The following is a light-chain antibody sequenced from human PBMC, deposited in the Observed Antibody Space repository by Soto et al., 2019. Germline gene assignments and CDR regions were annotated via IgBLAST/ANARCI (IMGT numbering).Light chain of an antibody. CDR2: DNN. V-gene: IGLV1-51*01. J-gene: IGLJ1*01. CDR1: WSNIGRSS. Sequence: QSVLTQPPSASAAVGQKITISCSGGWSNIGRSSVSWFRQVPWTAPKLLLFDNNRRPSGIPDRFSGSKSGTSATLDITGLQTGDEADYFCGTWDSTLETYFFATGTKVTVL. CDR3: GTWDSTLETYF.